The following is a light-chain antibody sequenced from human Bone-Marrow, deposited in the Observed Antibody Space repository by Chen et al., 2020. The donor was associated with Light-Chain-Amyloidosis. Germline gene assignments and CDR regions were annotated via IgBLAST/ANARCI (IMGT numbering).Light chain of an antibody. CDR1: SSNIGAGYD. Sequence: QSVLTQPPSVSGAPGQRVTLSCTGSSSNIGAGYDVHWYQQLPGTAPKLLIYGNSNRLSGVPDRISGSKSGASASLAITGLQAEDEAEYYCQSFDRSLSGWVFGGGTKLTVL. J-gene: IGLJ3*02. CDR3: QSFDRSLSGWV. CDR2: GNS. V-gene: IGLV1-40*01.